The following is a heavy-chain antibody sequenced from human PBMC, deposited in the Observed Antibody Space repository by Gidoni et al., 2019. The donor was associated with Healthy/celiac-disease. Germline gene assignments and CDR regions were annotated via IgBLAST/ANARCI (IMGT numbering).Heavy chain of an antibody. V-gene: IGHV4-34*01. CDR2: INHSGST. D-gene: IGHD3-10*01. CDR1: GGSFSGYY. J-gene: IGHJ6*02. CDR3: ARLCPMTYYYGSGSSYYGMDV. Sequence: QVQLQQWGAGLLKPSETLSLTCAVYGGSFSGYYWSWIRQPPGKGLEWIGEINHSGSTNYNPSLKSRVTISVDTSKNQFSLKLSSVTAADTAVYYCARLCPMTYYYGSGSSYYGMDVWGQGTTVTVSS.